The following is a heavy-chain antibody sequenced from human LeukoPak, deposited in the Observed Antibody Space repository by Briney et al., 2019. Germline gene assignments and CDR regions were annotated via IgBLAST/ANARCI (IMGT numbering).Heavy chain of an antibody. CDR1: GFTFSNYA. D-gene: IGHD3-3*01. CDR2: ISGSGGST. V-gene: IGHV3-23*01. Sequence: GGSLRLSCAASGFTFSNYAMSWVRQASGKGLEWVSAISGSGGSTYYADSVKGRFTISRDNSKNTLYLQMNSLRAEDTAVYYCAKVGRHYDFWSGYHFDYWGQGTLVTVSS. CDR3: AKVGRHYDFWSGYHFDY. J-gene: IGHJ4*02.